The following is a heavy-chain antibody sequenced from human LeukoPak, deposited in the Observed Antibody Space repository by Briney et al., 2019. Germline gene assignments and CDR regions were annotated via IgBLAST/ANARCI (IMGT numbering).Heavy chain of an antibody. V-gene: IGHV3-21*01. CDR3: AKDLITYYYDSSGSYFDY. D-gene: IGHD3-22*01. CDR2: ISSSSTYI. Sequence: GGSLRLSCAASGFTFSSYSMNWVRQAPGKGLEWVSSISSSSTYIHYADSVKGRFTISRDNSKNTLYLQMNSLRAEDTAVYYCAKDLITYYYDSSGSYFDYWGQGTLVTISS. J-gene: IGHJ4*02. CDR1: GFTFSSYS.